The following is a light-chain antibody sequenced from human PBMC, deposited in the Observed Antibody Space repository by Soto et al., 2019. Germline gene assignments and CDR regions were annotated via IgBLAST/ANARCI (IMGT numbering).Light chain of an antibody. CDR1: QSVSSNY. V-gene: IGKV3-20*01. Sequence: EVVLTQSPGTLSLSPGERVTLSCRASQSVSSNYLAWYQHKPGQAPRLLIFCASNRATGIPYWFSGSGSGTDFTLTISGLEPEDFAVYYCQQYSGLTLTFGGGTKLDI. J-gene: IGKJ4*01. CDR2: CAS. CDR3: QQYSGLTLT.